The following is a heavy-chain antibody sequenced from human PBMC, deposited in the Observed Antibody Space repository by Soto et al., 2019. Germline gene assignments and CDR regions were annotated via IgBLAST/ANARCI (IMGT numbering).Heavy chain of an antibody. CDR1: GFTFSSYS. Sequence: GGSLRLSCAASGFTFSSYSMNWVRQAPGKGLEWVSSISSSSSYIYYADSVKGRFTISRDNAKNSLYLQMNSLRAEDTAVYYCAREMDTAMVSGVDYWGQGTLVTVS. D-gene: IGHD5-18*01. V-gene: IGHV3-21*01. CDR3: AREMDTAMVSGVDY. CDR2: ISSSSSYI. J-gene: IGHJ4*02.